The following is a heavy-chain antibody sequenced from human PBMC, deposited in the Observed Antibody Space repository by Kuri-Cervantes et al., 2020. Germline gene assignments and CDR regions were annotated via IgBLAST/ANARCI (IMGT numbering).Heavy chain of an antibody. CDR1: GGSISSRSYY. CDR3: ARTWIQLWLGWFDP. V-gene: IGHV4-39*01. D-gene: IGHD5-18*01. J-gene: IGHJ5*02. CDR2: IYYSGST. Sequence: SETLSLTCTVSGGSISSRSYYWGWIRQPPGKGLEWIGTIYYSGSTYYNPSLKSRVTISVDTSKNQFSLKLSSVTAADTAVYYCARTWIQLWLGWFDPWGQGTLVTVSS.